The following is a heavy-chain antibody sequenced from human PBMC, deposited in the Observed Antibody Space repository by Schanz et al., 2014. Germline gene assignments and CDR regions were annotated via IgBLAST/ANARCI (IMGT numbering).Heavy chain of an antibody. Sequence: VQLVESGGGLVQPGGSLRLSCVASGFTFGTYVMDWVRQAPGKGLEWVAFIPSDESNKYYIDSVKGRFTISRDNSRETMFLQMNTLRPDDTAVYYCAKDEGYNYGYIFDYWGQGTLVTVSS. CDR1: GFTFGTYV. J-gene: IGHJ4*02. CDR2: IPSDESNK. CDR3: AKDEGYNYGYIFDY. D-gene: IGHD5-18*01. V-gene: IGHV3-30*02.